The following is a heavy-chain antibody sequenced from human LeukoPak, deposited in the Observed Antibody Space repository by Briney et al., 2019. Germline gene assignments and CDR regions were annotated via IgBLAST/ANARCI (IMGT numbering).Heavy chain of an antibody. J-gene: IGHJ4*02. CDR2: ISPNSGDT. V-gene: IGHV1-2*02. CDR3: GHRAVADFDY. D-gene: IGHD6-19*01. Sequence: ASVKVSCKASGHTFTALYVHWVRQAPGQGLEWMGWISPNSGDTTYAQKFQGRATMTRDTSISTIYMELSGLTFDDTAVYYCGHRAVADFDYWGQGTLVTVSS. CDR1: GHTFTALY.